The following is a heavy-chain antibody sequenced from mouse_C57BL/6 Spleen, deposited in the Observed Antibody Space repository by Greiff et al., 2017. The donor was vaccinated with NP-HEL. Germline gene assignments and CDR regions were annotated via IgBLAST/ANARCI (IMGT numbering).Heavy chain of an antibody. D-gene: IGHD1-1*01. Sequence: VQLQQSGAELVKPGASVKLSCKASGYTFTSYWMQWVKQRPGQGLEWIGEIDPSDSYTNYNQKFKGKATLTVDTSSSTAYMQLSSLTSEDSAVYYCARGYYGSSWAMDYWGQGTSVTVSS. CDR1: GYTFTSYW. J-gene: IGHJ4*01. V-gene: IGHV1-50*01. CDR3: ARGYYGSSWAMDY. CDR2: IDPSDSYT.